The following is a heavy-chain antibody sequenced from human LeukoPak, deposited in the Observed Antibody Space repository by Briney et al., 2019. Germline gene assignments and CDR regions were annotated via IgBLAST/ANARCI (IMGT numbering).Heavy chain of an antibody. D-gene: IGHD3-22*01. Sequence: GRSLRLSCAASGFTFDDYAMHWVRQAPGKGLEWVSGISWNSGSIGYADSVNGRFTISRDNAKNSLYLQMNSLRAEDTALYYCAKAGLNYYYYGMDVWGQGTTVTVSS. J-gene: IGHJ6*02. CDR2: ISWNSGSI. V-gene: IGHV3-9*01. CDR1: GFTFDDYA. CDR3: AKAGLNYYYYGMDV.